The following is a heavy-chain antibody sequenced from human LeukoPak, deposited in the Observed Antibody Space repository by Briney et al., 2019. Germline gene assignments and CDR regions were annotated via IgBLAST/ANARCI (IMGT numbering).Heavy chain of an antibody. CDR3: AKNHHYYNSIGYYYEGF. CDR1: GFTFDDYA. CDR2: ITGDGGRT. J-gene: IGHJ3*01. Sequence: GGSLRLSCEASGFTFDDYAMHWVRQAPGKGLEWVSLITGDGGRTYFADSVKGRFTISRDNSKNSLYLQMNSLRTEDTALYYCAKNHHYYNSIGYYYEGFWGQGTMVTVSS. D-gene: IGHD3-22*01. V-gene: IGHV3-43*02.